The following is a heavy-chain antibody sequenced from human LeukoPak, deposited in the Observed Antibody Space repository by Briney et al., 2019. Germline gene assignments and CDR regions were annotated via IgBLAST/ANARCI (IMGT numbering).Heavy chain of an antibody. V-gene: IGHV4-39*01. CDR1: GGSISSSSYY. D-gene: IGHD5-24*01. J-gene: IGHJ4*02. CDR3: ARGIARWLQSTDFDY. CDR2: IYYSGST. Sequence: PSETLSLTCTVSGGSISSSSYYWGWIRQPPGKGLEWIGSIYYSGSTYYNPSLKSRVTISVDTSKNQFSLKLSSVTAADTAVYYCARGIARWLQSTDFDYWGQGTLVTVSS.